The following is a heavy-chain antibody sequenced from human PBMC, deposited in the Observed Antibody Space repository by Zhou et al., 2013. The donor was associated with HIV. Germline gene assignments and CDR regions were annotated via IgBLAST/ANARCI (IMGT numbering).Heavy chain of an antibody. V-gene: IGHV1-69*09. J-gene: IGHJ3*02. CDR1: RAPFSTYA. D-gene: IGHD5-12*01. Sequence: QVQLVQSGAEVKKPGSSVKVSCKALRAPFSTYAISWVRQAPGQGLEWMGRIIPIFGIADSAQKFQDRVTITADKSTSTAYMELSSLRSEDTAVYYCARPRERWLQFEKGSDAFHIWGQGTMVTVSS. CDR3: ARPRERWLQFEKGSDAFHI. CDR2: IIPIFGIA.